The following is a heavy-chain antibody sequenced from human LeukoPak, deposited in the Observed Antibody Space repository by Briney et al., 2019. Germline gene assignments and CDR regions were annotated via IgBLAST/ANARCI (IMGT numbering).Heavy chain of an antibody. Sequence: GGSLRLSCAASGFTFSNYWMTWVRQAPGKGLEWVANIKQDGSEKYYVDSVKGRFTISRDNAKNSLYLQMNSLRAEDTALYYSAREDQPRGTFDYWGQGILVTVSS. CDR2: IKQDGSEK. J-gene: IGHJ4*02. CDR3: AREDQPRGTFDY. D-gene: IGHD2-15*01. CDR1: GFTFSNYW. V-gene: IGHV3-7*05.